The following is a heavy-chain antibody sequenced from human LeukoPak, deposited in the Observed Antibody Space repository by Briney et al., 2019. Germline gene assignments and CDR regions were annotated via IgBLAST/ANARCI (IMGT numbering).Heavy chain of an antibody. CDR1: GGSISSYY. CDR3: ARFNYYDSSGFDY. J-gene: IGHJ4*02. V-gene: IGHV4-59*01. D-gene: IGHD3-22*01. CDR2: IYYSGST. Sequence: SETLSLTCTVSGGSISSYYWSWIRQPPGKGLEWIGYIYYSGSTNYNPSLKSRVTISVDTSKNQFSLKLSSVTAADTAVYYCARFNYYDSSGFDYWGQGTLVTVSS.